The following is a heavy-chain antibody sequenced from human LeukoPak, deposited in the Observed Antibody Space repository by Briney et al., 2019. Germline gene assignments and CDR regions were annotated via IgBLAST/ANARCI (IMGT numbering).Heavy chain of an antibody. J-gene: IGHJ6*03. CDR1: GGSLSDYY. V-gene: IGHV4-34*01. CDR3: ARGRRIVVVLGATRTHRDYYMDV. Sequence: SETLSLTCAVYGGSLSDYYWSWIRQSPGKGLEWIGETYHSGSTNYNSSLKSRVTISLDTSKNQFSLKLSSVTAADTAVYYCARGRRIVVVLGATRTHRDYYMDVWGKGTTVTVSS. CDR2: TYHSGST. D-gene: IGHD2-15*01.